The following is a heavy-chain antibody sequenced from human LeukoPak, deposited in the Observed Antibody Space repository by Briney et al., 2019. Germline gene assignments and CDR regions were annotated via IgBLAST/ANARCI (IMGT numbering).Heavy chain of an antibody. CDR2: VFCCGSGAT. V-gene: IGHV4-39*01. J-gene: IGHJ4*02. CDR1: GDSTSIRGYY. Sequence: PSETLSLTCTVSGDSTSIRGYYWARIRQPPGKGLEWIGSVFCCGSGATYYDPSLKSRLTISVDTSKNQFSLNLRSLTAADTAVYFCARHLSFYSSGHYSPLYYFDYWGQGALVTVSS. CDR3: ARHLSFYSSGHYSPLYYFDY. D-gene: IGHD6-19*01.